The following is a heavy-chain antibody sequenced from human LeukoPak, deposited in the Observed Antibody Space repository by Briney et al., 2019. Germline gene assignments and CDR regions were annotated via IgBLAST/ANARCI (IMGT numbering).Heavy chain of an antibody. J-gene: IGHJ3*02. D-gene: IGHD2-2*01. Sequence: NASETLSLTCAVYGGSFSGYYWSWIRQPPGKGLEWIGEINHSGSTNFNPSLKSRVTISVDTSKNQFSLKLSSVTAADTAVYYCARDRGRVVPDDAFDIWGQGTMVTVSS. CDR1: GGSFSGYY. V-gene: IGHV4-34*01. CDR3: ARDRGRVVPDDAFDI. CDR2: INHSGST.